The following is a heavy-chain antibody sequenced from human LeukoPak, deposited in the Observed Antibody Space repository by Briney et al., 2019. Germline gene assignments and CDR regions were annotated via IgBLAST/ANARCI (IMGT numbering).Heavy chain of an antibody. D-gene: IGHD2-15*01. V-gene: IGHV1-3*01. CDR2: VDAGSGNT. CDR3: ARRGVATQYSFYAMAV. CDR1: GYTFTSYA. Sequence: ASVKVSCKASGYTFTSYAVHWVRQAPGQRPEWMGWVDAGSGNTGCSQEFQGRVTITRDTSASTAYMELSSLTSEDTAVYYCARRGVATQYSFYAMAVWGQGTTVTVSS. J-gene: IGHJ6*02.